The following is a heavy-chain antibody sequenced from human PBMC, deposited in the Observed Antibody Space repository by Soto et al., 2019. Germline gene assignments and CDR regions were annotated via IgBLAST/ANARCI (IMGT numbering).Heavy chain of an antibody. D-gene: IGHD3-10*01. Sequence: LRLSCAASGFTFSSYAMHWVRQAPGKGLEWVAVISYDGSNKYYADSVKGRFTISRDNSKNTLYLQMNSLRAEDTAVYYCARDRRPRGYYYGMDVWGQGTTVTVSS. CDR2: ISYDGSNK. V-gene: IGHV3-30-3*01. CDR1: GFTFSSYA. CDR3: ARDRRPRGYYYGMDV. J-gene: IGHJ6*02.